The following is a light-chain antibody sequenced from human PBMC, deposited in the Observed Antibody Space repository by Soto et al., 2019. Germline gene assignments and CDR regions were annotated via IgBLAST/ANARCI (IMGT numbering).Light chain of an antibody. J-gene: IGKJ1*01. CDR1: QSISSW. V-gene: IGKV1-5*03. CDR3: QQYNSYPRT. CDR2: KAS. Sequence: DIQMTQSPSTLSASVGDRVTITCRASQSISSWLAWYQQKPGQAPKLLIYKASSIASGVPARFSGSGSGTEFTLTISSLQPDDFAAYYCQQYNSYPRTFGQGTKVDIK.